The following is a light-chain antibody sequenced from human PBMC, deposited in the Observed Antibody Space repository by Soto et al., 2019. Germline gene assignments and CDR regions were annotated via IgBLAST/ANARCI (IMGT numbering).Light chain of an antibody. CDR1: GSDVGAYNY. J-gene: IGLJ1*01. V-gene: IGLV2-8*01. Sequence: QSVLTQPPSASGSPGQSVTISCTGTGSDVGAYNYVSWYQQHPGKAPKLMIFEVSKRPSGVPDRFSGSKSGYTASLTVSGFQAEDEADYYCSSYAGSYYVFGTGTKLTVL. CDR2: EVS. CDR3: SSYAGSYYV.